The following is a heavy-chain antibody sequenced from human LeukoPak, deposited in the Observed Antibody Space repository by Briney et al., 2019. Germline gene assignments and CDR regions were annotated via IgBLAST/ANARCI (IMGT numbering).Heavy chain of an antibody. Sequence: GESLKISCKGSGYSFTTYWIGWVRQMPGKGLGWMGIIYPGDSDTRYSPSFQGQVTISADKSISTAYQQWSSLKASDTAIYYCARRGYSGYEGAWFDPWGQGTLVTVSS. CDR2: IYPGDSDT. CDR1: GYSFTTYW. V-gene: IGHV5-51*01. D-gene: IGHD5-12*01. J-gene: IGHJ5*02. CDR3: ARRGYSGYEGAWFDP.